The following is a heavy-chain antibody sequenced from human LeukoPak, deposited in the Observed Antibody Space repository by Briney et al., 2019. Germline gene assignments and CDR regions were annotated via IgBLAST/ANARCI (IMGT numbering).Heavy chain of an antibody. V-gene: IGHV4-4*02. Sequence: SGTLSLTCAVSGGSISRSNWWSWVRQPPGKGLEWIGDILHSGDTNYNASLRSRLTISLDKSRNQFSLQLSSVTAADTAVYYCAGYNIPYTFEFWGPGTVVAVSS. CDR2: ILHSGDT. J-gene: IGHJ4*02. CDR3: AGYNIPYTFEF. CDR1: GGSISRSNW. D-gene: IGHD1-14*01.